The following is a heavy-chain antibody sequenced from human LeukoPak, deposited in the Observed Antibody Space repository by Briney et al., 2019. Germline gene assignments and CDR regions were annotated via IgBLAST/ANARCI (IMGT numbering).Heavy chain of an antibody. CDR3: ARVYGSGSYYFWFDP. Sequence: GASVKVSCKASGGTFSSYAISWVRQAPGQGLEWMGGIIPIFGTAYYAQKFQGRVTITADKSTSTAYMELSSLRSEDTAVYYCARVYGSGSYYFWFDPWGQGTLVTVSS. V-gene: IGHV1-69*06. CDR2: IIPIFGTA. D-gene: IGHD3-10*01. CDR1: GGTFSSYA. J-gene: IGHJ5*02.